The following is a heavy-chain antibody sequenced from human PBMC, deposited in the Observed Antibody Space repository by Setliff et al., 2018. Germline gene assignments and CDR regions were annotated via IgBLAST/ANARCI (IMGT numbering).Heavy chain of an antibody. CDR1: GYNFISYG. J-gene: IGHJ3*01. CDR3: ATDHYNRFDV. Sequence: ASVKVSCKASGYNFISYGISWVRQAPGQGLEWMGWISPANGNTNYIQRFRDRVTMTIDTSTSTIYMELRSLRSDDTAVYYCATDHYNRFDVWGQGTMVTVS. V-gene: IGHV1-18*01. D-gene: IGHD4-4*01. CDR2: ISPANGNT.